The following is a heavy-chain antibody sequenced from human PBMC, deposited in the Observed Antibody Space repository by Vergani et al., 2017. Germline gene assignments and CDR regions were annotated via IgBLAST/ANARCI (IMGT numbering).Heavy chain of an antibody. Sequence: QVQLAESGGGIVQPGRSLRLSCAASGFSFSSHAIHWVRQAPGKGLEWVAVISNDGSKKYYADSVKGRFTISRDNSKNTLDLQMNSLRTQDTAVYYCAKAGSVNSGSLQYNFYMDVWGKGTTV. CDR2: ISNDGSKK. CDR3: AKAGSVNSGSLQYNFYMDV. CDR1: GFSFSSHA. D-gene: IGHD3-10*01. J-gene: IGHJ6*03. V-gene: IGHV3-30*18.